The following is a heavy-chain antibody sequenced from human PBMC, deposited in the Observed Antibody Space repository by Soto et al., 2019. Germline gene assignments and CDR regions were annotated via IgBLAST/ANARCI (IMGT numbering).Heavy chain of an antibody. CDR2: IYYSGST. CDR1: GGSISSSSYY. Sequence: QLQLQESGPGLVKPSETLSLTCTVSGGSISSSSYYWGWIRQPPGKGLEWIGSIYYSGSTYYNPSLKSRVTISVDTSKNQFSLKLSSVTAADTAVYYCASGYCSSTSCPFDYWGQGTLVTVSS. CDR3: ASGYCSSTSCPFDY. V-gene: IGHV4-39*01. J-gene: IGHJ4*02. D-gene: IGHD2-2*01.